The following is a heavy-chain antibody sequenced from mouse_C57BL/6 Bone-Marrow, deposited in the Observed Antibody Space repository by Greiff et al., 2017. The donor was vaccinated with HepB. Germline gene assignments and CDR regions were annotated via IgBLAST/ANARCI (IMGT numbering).Heavy chain of an antibody. Sequence: QVTLKESGPGILQSSQTLSLTCSFSGFSLSTSGMGVSWIRQPSGKGLEWLADIYWDDDKRYNPSLKSRLTISKDTSRNQVFLKITSVDTADTATYYCALSLPYYYGSSYDWYFDVWGTGTTVTVSS. CDR1: GFSLSTSGMG. D-gene: IGHD1-1*01. V-gene: IGHV8-12*01. J-gene: IGHJ1*03. CDR2: IYWDDDK. CDR3: ALSLPYYYGSSYDWYFDV.